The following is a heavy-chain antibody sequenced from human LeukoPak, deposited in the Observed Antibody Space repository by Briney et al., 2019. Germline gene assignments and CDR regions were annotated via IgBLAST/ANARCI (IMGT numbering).Heavy chain of an antibody. CDR3: ARHRDGYHFDY. D-gene: IGHD5-24*01. Sequence: PSETLSLTCTVSGGSISSYYWSWIRQPPGTGLEWIGYIYYSGSTNYNPSLKSRVTISVDTSKNQFSLKLSSVAAEDTAVYYCARHRDGYHFDYWGQGTLVTVSS. V-gene: IGHV4-59*08. J-gene: IGHJ4*02. CDR2: IYYSGST. CDR1: GGSISSYY.